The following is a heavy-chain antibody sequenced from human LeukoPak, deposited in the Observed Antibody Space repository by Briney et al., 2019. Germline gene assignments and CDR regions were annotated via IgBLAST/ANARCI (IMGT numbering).Heavy chain of an antibody. Sequence: PGRSLRLSCAASGFTFSSYAMHWVRQAPGKGLEWVAVISYDGSNKYYADSVKGRFTISRDNPKNTLYLQMNSPRAEGTAVYYCARVGGEGYWGQGTLVTVSS. CDR3: ARVGGEGY. CDR2: ISYDGSNK. V-gene: IGHV3-30*04. J-gene: IGHJ4*02. D-gene: IGHD3-3*01. CDR1: GFTFSSYA.